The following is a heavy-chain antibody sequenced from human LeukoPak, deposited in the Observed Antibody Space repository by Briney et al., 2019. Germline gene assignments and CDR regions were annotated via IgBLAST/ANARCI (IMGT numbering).Heavy chain of an antibody. V-gene: IGHV3-30*02. CDR2: IHYDGTNQ. CDR3: AGMGYSYGLNY. Sequence: PGGSLRLSCAASGFTFSSYGMHWVRQAPGKGLEWVAFIHYDGTNQYYADSVKGRFTISRDNFKNTLYLQMNSLRAEDTAVYYCAGMGYSYGLNYWGQGTLVTVSS. D-gene: IGHD5-18*01. J-gene: IGHJ4*02. CDR1: GFTFSSYG.